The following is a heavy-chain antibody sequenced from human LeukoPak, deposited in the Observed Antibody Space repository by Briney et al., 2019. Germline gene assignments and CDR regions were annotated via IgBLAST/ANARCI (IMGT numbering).Heavy chain of an antibody. V-gene: IGHV3-21*01. CDR3: ARVWDSSGSAFDI. CDR2: ISSSSSYI. CDR1: GFTFSSYS. D-gene: IGHD3-22*01. J-gene: IGHJ3*02. Sequence: GGSLRLSCAASGFTFSSYSMNWVRQAPGKGLEWVSSISSSSSYIYYADSVKGRFTISRDNAKNSPYLQMNSLRAEDTAVYYCARVWDSSGSAFDIWGQGTMVTVSS.